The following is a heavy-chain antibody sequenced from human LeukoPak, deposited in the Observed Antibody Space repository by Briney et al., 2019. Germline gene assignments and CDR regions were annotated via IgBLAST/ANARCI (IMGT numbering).Heavy chain of an antibody. J-gene: IGHJ5*02. CDR3: ARGRLGSGRSGRYFDVGGPGSWFDP. CDR2: INHSGST. D-gene: IGHD6-19*01. CDR1: GGSISSGDYY. Sequence: SETLSLTCTVSGGSISSGDYYWSWIRQPPGKGLEWIGEINHSGSTNYNPSLKSRVTISVDTSKNQFSLKLSSVTAADTAVYYCARGRLGSGRSGRYFDVGGPGSWFDPWGQGTLVTVSS. V-gene: IGHV4-39*07.